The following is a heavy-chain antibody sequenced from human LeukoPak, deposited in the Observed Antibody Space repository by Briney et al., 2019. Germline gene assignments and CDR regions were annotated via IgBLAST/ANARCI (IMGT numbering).Heavy chain of an antibody. CDR3: AGDRANDFWSGYYKVRFDP. Sequence: SETLSLTCAVYGGSFSGYYWSWIRQPPGKGLEWIGEINHSGSTNYNPSLKSRVTISVDTSKNQFSLKLSSVTAADTAVYYCAGDRANDFWSGYYKVRFDPWGQGTLVTVSS. CDR2: INHSGST. V-gene: IGHV4-34*01. CDR1: GGSFSGYY. J-gene: IGHJ5*02. D-gene: IGHD3-3*01.